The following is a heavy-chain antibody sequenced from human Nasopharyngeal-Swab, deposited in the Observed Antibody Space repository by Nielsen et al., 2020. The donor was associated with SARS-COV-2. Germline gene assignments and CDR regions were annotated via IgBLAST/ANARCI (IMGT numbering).Heavy chain of an antibody. Sequence: WIRQPPGKGLEWIGYIYYSGSTYYNPSLKSRVTISVDTSKNQFPLKLSSVTAADTAVYYCARNPTAQGHGYYYYMDVWGKGTTVTVSS. J-gene: IGHJ6*03. CDR3: ARNPTAQGHGYYYYMDV. V-gene: IGHV4-30-4*01. CDR2: IYYSGST. D-gene: IGHD5-18*01.